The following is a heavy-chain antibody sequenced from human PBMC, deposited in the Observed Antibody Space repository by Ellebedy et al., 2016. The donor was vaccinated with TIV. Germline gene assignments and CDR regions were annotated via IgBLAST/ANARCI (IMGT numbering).Heavy chain of an antibody. CDR1: GEPLSGFH. Sequence: MPSETLSLTCEVFGEPLSGFHWTWIRQSTVRGLEWTGEISHSGGAQYNPSLESRLTISLDTSKKQMSLTLTSVTAADTATEYCARGIGYFGSRSRWFDTWGQGSLVTVSS. V-gene: IGHV4-34*01. D-gene: IGHD3-10*01. J-gene: IGHJ5*02. CDR3: ARGIGYFGSRSRWFDT. CDR2: ISHSGGA.